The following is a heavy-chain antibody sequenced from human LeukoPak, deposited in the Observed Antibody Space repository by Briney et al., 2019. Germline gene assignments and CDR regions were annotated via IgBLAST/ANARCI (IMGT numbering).Heavy chain of an antibody. CDR3: ARDKRVAVAGTYIYYYYMDV. Sequence: PSETLSLTCTVSGYSLTSGYYWGWIRQPPGKGLEWIGEIKDSGRTNYNTSLTGRVTMSVDTSKNQFSLKLSSVTAADTAVYYCARDKRVAVAGTYIYYYYMDVWGNGTTVTISS. J-gene: IGHJ6*03. CDR1: GYSLTSGYY. D-gene: IGHD6-19*01. CDR2: IKDSGRT. V-gene: IGHV4-38-2*02.